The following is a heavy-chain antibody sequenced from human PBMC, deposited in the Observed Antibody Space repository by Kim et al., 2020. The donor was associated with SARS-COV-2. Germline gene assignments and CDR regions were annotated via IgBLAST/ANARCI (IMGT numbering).Heavy chain of an antibody. CDR1: GGSFSGYY. J-gene: IGHJ4*03. CDR2: INHSGST. Sequence: SETLSLTCAVYGGSFSGYYWSWIRQPPGKGLEWIGEINHSGSTNYNPSLKSRVTISVDTSKNQFSLKLSSVTAADTAVYYCARGPTRNIVATIRSYFDY. V-gene: IGHV4-34*01. CDR3: ARGPTRNIVATIRSYFDY. D-gene: IGHD5-12*01.